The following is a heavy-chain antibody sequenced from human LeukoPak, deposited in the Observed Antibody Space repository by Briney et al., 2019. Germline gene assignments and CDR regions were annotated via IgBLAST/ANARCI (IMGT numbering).Heavy chain of an antibody. CDR2: ISGSGGST. Sequence: GGSLRLSCAASGFTFNSYAMSWVRQAPGKGLEWVSAISGSGGSTYYADSVKGRFTISRDNSKNTLYLQMNSLRAEDTAVYYCAKETSSGNFVTIDCWGQGTLVTVSS. D-gene: IGHD1-26*01. J-gene: IGHJ4*02. CDR1: GFTFNSYA. CDR3: AKETSSGNFVTIDC. V-gene: IGHV3-23*01.